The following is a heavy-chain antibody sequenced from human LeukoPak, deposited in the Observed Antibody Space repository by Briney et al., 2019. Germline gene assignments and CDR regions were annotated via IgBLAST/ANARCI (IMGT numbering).Heavy chain of an antibody. CDR3: GKGPGYSVYDNLPHH. D-gene: IGHD5/OR15-5a*01. CDR2: ISDDGIKI. V-gene: IGHV3-30*18. CDR1: GFRFSSYG. J-gene: IGHJ5*02. Sequence: GGSLRLSCAASGFRFSSYGTHWVRQAPGKGLEWVAVISDDGIKIYYGDSVKGRFTISRDNSKNTLNLQMDSLRADDTAVYYCGKGPGYSVYDNLPHHWGQGTLVTVSS.